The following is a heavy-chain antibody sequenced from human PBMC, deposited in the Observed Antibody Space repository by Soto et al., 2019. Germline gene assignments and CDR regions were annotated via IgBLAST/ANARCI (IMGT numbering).Heavy chain of an antibody. CDR3: ARDQASRVDP. CDR2: IHYSGST. Sequence: PSETLSLTCTVSGGSISSCDDYGIWIRQPPGKGLEWIGYIHYSGSTYYNPSLKSRVTISVDTSKNQFSLKLSSVTAADTAVYYCARDQASRVDPWGQGTLVTVSS. CDR1: GGSISSCDDY. V-gene: IGHV4-30-4*01. J-gene: IGHJ5*02.